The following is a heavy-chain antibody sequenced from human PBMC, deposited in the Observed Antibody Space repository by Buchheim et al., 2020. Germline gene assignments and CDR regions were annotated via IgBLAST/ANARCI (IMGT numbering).Heavy chain of an antibody. V-gene: IGHV4-30-4*08. CDR3: ARVNTAMVTVDY. CDR2: IYGSGST. J-gene: IGHJ4*02. D-gene: IGHD5-18*01. Sequence: QVQLQESGPGLVKPSQTLSLTCTVSGGSISSVGSYWGWIRQPPGKGLEYIGYIYGSGSTYNNPSLQSRITMSVDTSKIQFSLKLSSVTAADTAIYYCARVNTAMVTVDYWGPGTL. CDR1: GGSISSVGSY.